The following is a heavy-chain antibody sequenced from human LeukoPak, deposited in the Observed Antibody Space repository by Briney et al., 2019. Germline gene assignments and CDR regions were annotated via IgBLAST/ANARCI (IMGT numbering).Heavy chain of an antibody. CDR3: ARTYYYDSSGYYGLDY. V-gene: IGHV3-53*01. J-gene: IGHJ4*02. D-gene: IGHD3-22*01. CDR1: GFTVSSNY. CDR2: IYSGGST. Sequence: PGGSLRLSCAASGFTVSSNYMSWVRQAPGKGLEWVSVIYSGGSTYYADSVKGRFTISRDNSKNTLYLQMTSLRAEDTAVYYCARTYYYDSSGYYGLDYWGQGTLVTVSS.